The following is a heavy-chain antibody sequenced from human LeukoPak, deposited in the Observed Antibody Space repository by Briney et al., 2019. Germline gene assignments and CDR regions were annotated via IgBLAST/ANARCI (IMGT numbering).Heavy chain of an antibody. CDR2: IIPIFGTA. CDR1: GGTFSSYA. CDR3: ARDIRPYNYDRAFDI. J-gene: IGHJ3*02. V-gene: IGHV1-69*01. D-gene: IGHD3-16*01. Sequence: ASVKVSCKASGGTFSSYAITWVRQAPGQGLEWMGGIIPIFGTANYAQKFQGRVTITADESTSTAYMELSSLRSEDTAVYYCARDIRPYNYDRAFDIWGQGTMVAVSS.